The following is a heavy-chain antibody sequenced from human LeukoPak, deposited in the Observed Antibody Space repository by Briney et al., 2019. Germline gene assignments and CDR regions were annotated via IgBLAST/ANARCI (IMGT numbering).Heavy chain of an antibody. Sequence: SETLSLTCTVSGGSISSSTYFWGWIRQPPGKGLEGIGSIYYSGTTYYNPSLKSRVTISVDTSNNQFSLKLSSVTAADTAVYYCARRRYPGYSSGLFDYWGQGTLVTVSS. CDR2: IYYSGTT. D-gene: IGHD6-19*01. CDR3: ARRRYPGYSSGLFDY. V-gene: IGHV4-39*01. J-gene: IGHJ4*02. CDR1: GGSISSSTYF.